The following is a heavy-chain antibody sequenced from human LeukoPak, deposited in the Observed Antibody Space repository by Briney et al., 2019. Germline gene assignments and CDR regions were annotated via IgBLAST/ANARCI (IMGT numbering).Heavy chain of an antibody. J-gene: IGHJ4*02. Sequence: PSQTLSLTCTVSGDSMSSGGYYWSWIRQHPGKGLEWIGYIYYSGKTYYNPSLKSRITISVDTSKNQFSLNLSSVTAADTAVYYCARVKGVSKFDYWGQGTLVTVSS. CDR3: ARVKGVSKFDY. CDR2: IYYSGKT. CDR1: GDSMSSGGYY. D-gene: IGHD3-16*01. V-gene: IGHV4-31*03.